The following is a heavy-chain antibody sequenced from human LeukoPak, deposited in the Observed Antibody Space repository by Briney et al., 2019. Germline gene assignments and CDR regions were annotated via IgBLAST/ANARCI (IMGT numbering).Heavy chain of an antibody. V-gene: IGHV1-3*01. CDR1: GYTFTNYA. Sequence: GASVKVSCKASGYTFTNYAMHWVRQAPGQRLEWMGWINAGNGNTKYSQKFQGRVTITRDTSESTAYMEPSSLRDEDTAVYYCARDHGVAAWDYWGQGTLVTVSS. CDR2: INAGNGNT. D-gene: IGHD6-19*01. J-gene: IGHJ4*02. CDR3: ARDHGVAAWDY.